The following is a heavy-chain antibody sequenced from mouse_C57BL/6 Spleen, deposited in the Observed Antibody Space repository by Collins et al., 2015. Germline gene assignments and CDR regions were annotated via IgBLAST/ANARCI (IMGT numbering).Heavy chain of an antibody. CDR1: GYTFTDYY. J-gene: IGHJ3*01. Sequence: QVQLKQSGAELVRPGASVKLSCKASGYTFTDYYINWVKQRPGQGLEWIARIYPGSGNTYYNEKFKGKATLTAEKSSSTAYMQLSSLTSEDSAVYFCATSTAQASWFAYWGQGTLVTVSA. CDR2: IYPGSGNT. D-gene: IGHD3-2*02. CDR3: ATSTAQASWFAY. V-gene: IGHV1-76*01.